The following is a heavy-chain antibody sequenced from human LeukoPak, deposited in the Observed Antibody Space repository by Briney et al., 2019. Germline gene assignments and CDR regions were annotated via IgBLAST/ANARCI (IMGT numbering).Heavy chain of an antibody. J-gene: IGHJ4*02. Sequence: GGSLRLSCAASGFSVGSNYMSWVRHAPGKGLEWVSVIYTGGTTHYAESVMGRFPISRDDSHNTVHLHMSGLRAEDTAVYYCAREGRFQSFDYWGQGTLVAVSS. CDR3: AREGRFQSFDY. CDR2: IYTGGTT. CDR1: GFSVGSNY. V-gene: IGHV3-53*01.